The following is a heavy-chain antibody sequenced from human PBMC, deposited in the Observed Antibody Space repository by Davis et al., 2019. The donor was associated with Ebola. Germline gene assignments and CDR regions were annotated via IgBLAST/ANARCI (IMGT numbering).Heavy chain of an antibody. CDR1: GFTFSDYY. J-gene: IGHJ6*02. Sequence: GESLKTPRAAPGFTFSDYYMSWIRQAPGKGLEWVSYISSSSSYTNYADSVKGRFTISRDNAKNSLYLQMNSLRAEDTAVYYCARVGAAWPSYYGMDVWGQGTTVTVSS. D-gene: IGHD3-10*01. V-gene: IGHV3-11*06. CDR2: ISSSSSYT. CDR3: ARVGAAWPSYYGMDV.